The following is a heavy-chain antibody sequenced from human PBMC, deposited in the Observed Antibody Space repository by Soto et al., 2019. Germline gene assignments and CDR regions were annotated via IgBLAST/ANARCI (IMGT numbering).Heavy chain of an antibody. J-gene: IGHJ6*02. CDR3: ARDLIAARRGGMDV. V-gene: IGHV4-59*01. CDR2: IYYSGST. CDR1: GGSISSYY. D-gene: IGHD6-6*01. Sequence: SETLSLTCTVSGGSISSYYWSWIRQPPGKGLEWIGYIYYSGSTNYNPSLKSRVTISVDTSKNQFSLKLSSVTAADTAVYYCARDLIAARRGGMDVWGQGTTVTVSS.